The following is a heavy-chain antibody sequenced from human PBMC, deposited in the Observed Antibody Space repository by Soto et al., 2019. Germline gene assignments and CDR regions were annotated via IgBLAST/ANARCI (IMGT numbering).Heavy chain of an antibody. D-gene: IGHD3-3*01. CDR3: ARDNKDDFWSGYLPNGDAFDI. CDR2: ISAYNGNT. CDR1: GYTFTSYG. J-gene: IGHJ3*02. V-gene: IGHV1-18*01. Sequence: ASVKVSCKASGYTFTSYGISWVRQAPGQGLEWMGWISAYNGNTNYAQKLQGRVTMTTDTSTSAAYMELRSLRSDDTAVYYCARDNKDDFWSGYLPNGDAFDIWGQGTMVTVSS.